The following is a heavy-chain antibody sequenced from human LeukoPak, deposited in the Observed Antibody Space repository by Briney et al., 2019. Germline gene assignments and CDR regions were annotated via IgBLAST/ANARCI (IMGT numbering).Heavy chain of an antibody. CDR1: GFTFSSYA. V-gene: IGHV3-23*01. CDR2: ITDSGGDT. Sequence: GGSLRLPCAASGFTFSSYAMTWVRQAPGKGLEWVSAITDSGGDTYHADSVKGRFTISRDNSKNTLYMQMNSLRAEDTAIYYCVKGSERSRPYYFDYWGQGTLVTVSS. CDR3: VKGSERSRPYYFDY. J-gene: IGHJ4*02. D-gene: IGHD3-3*01.